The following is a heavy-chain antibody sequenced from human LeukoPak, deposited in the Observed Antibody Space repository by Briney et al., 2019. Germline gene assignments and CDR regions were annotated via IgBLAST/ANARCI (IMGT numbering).Heavy chain of an antibody. Sequence: PSETLSLTCAVSGYSISSGYYWGWIRQPPGKGLEWIGSIYHSGSTYYNPSLKSRVTISVDTSKNQFSLKLSSVTAADTAVYYCARRDDGAYYDFWSGYPAAFDIWGQGTMVTVSS. CDR1: GYSISSGYY. J-gene: IGHJ3*02. V-gene: IGHV4-38-2*01. CDR2: IYHSGST. D-gene: IGHD3-3*01. CDR3: ARRDDGAYYDFWSGYPAAFDI.